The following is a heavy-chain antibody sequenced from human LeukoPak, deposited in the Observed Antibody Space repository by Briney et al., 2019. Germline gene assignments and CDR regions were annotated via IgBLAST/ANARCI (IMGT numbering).Heavy chain of an antibody. CDR3: ARATLDN. J-gene: IGHJ4*02. CDR2: IYSGGST. CDR1: GFTVSSDY. Sequence: PGGSLRLSCAASGFTVSSDYISWVRQAPGKGLEWVSVIYSGGSTNYADSVRARFTISRDKSKNTVYLQMNSLRVEDTAVYYCARATLDNWGQGTLVTVSS. V-gene: IGHV3-53*01.